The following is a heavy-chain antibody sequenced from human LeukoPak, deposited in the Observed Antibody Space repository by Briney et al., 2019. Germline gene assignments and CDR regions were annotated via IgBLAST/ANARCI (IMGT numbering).Heavy chain of an antibody. D-gene: IGHD6-19*01. CDR2: INYSGST. J-gene: IGHJ5*02. CDR1: GDSISNYY. Sequence: PSETLSLTCTVSGDSISNYYWSWIRQPPGKGLEWIGYINYSGSTNYNPSLKSRVTISVDTSKNQFSLRLSSVTAADTAVYYCARGTAVAGTWGQGTLVTVSS. CDR3: ARGTAVAGT. V-gene: IGHV4-59*01.